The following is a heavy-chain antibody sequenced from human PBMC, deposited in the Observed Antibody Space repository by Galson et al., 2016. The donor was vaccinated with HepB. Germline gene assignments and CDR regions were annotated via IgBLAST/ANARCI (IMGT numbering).Heavy chain of an antibody. CDR2: ISGSGSDT. V-gene: IGHV3-11*06. D-gene: IGHD3-10*01. CDR3: ARVGSLAGSGTYDY. J-gene: IGHJ4*02. CDR1: GFTFSDFY. Sequence: SLRLSRAVSGFTFSDFYMSWLRQAPGKGLEWLSYISGSGSDTIYADSLKGRFTISRDNAENSLFLQIHSLGVEDTAVYYCARVGSLAGSGTYDYWGQGTLVTVSS.